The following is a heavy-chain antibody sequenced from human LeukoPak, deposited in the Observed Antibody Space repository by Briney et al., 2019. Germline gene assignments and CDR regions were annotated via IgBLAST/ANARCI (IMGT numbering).Heavy chain of an antibody. J-gene: IGHJ4*02. V-gene: IGHV3-23*01. D-gene: IGHD4-11*01. Sequence: GGSPRLSCAASGFAFSNYGASWVRQAPGKGLEWVSSISVSGGDTYYADSVKGRFTVSRDNSKNTLYLQMNSLRADDTAVYYCAIKQFYFENWGQGTLVTVSS. CDR1: GFAFSNYG. CDR2: ISVSGGDT. CDR3: AIKQFYFEN.